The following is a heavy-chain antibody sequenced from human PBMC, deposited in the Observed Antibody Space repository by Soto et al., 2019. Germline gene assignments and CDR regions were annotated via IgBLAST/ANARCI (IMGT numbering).Heavy chain of an antibody. CDR1: GYTFTSYG. Sequence: QVQLVQSGAEVKKPGASVKVSCKASGYTFTSYGISWVRQAPGQGLEWMGWISAYNGNTNYAQKLQGRVTMTTDTSTXXAXMXXRSLRSDDTAVYYCARCPVVGATTKEYYYYYGMDVWGQGTTVTVSS. CDR2: ISAYNGNT. D-gene: IGHD1-26*01. J-gene: IGHJ6*02. CDR3: ARCPVVGATTKEYYYYYGMDV. V-gene: IGHV1-18*01.